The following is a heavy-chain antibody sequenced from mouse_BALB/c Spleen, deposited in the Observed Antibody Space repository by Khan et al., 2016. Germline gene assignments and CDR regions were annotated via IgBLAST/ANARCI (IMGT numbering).Heavy chain of an antibody. CDR1: GYTFTNYG. Sequence: QIQLVQSGPELKKPGETVKISCKASGYTFTNYGMNWVKQAPGKGLKWMGWINTYTGEPTYADDFKGRFAFSLETSASTAYLQINNLKNEDTATYFWARGKGRRGYFDVWGAGTTVTVSS. CDR2: INTYTGEP. V-gene: IGHV9-3-1*01. D-gene: IGHD2-14*01. CDR3: ARGKGRRGYFDV. J-gene: IGHJ1*01.